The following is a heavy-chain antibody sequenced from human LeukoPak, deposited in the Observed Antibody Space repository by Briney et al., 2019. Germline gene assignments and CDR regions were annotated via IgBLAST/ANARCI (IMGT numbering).Heavy chain of an antibody. CDR2: ITGSGDST. J-gene: IGHJ3*02. Sequence: GGSLRLSCAASGFTFSSYAMSWVRQAPGKGLEWLSGITGSGDSTYYADSVKGRFTVSRDNSKSTLYLQMNSLRAGDTAVYYCAKGRSSSTHDAFDIWGQGTMVTVSS. D-gene: IGHD6-6*01. CDR3: AKGRSSSTHDAFDI. V-gene: IGHV3-23*01. CDR1: GFTFSSYA.